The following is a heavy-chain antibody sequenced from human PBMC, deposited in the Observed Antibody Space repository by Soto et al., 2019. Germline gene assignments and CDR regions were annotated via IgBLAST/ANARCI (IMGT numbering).Heavy chain of an antibody. CDR2: IYYSGST. CDR1: GGSISSSSYY. D-gene: IGHD6-19*01. V-gene: IGHV4-39*01. CDR3: ARPRQQWLVET. J-gene: IGHJ5*02. Sequence: PSETLSLTCTVSGGSISSSSYYWGWIRQPPGKGLEWIGSIYYSGSTYYNPSLKSRVTISVDTSKNQFSLKLSSVTAADTAVYYCARPRQQWLVETWGQGTLVTVSS.